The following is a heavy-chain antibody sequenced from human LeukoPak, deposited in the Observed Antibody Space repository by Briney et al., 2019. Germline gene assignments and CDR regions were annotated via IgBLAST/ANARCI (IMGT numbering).Heavy chain of an antibody. J-gene: IGHJ6*02. V-gene: IGHV3-48*01. CDR2: ISSSSSTI. CDR1: GFTFSSYS. D-gene: IGHD1-7*01. Sequence: QPGGSLGLSCAASGFTFSSYSMNWVRQAPGKGLEWVSYISSSSSTIYYADSVKGRFTISRDNAKNSLYLQMNSLRAEDTAVYYCARDETTDDTGMDVWGQGTTVTVSS. CDR3: ARDETTDDTGMDV.